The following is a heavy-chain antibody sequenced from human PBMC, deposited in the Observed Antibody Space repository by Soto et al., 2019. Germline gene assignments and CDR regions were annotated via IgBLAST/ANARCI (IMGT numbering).Heavy chain of an antibody. Sequence: QVQLVESGGGVVQPGRSLRLSCAASGFTFSSYGMHWVRQAPGKGLEWVAVIWYDGSNKYYADSVKGRFTISRDNSKNTPYLQLNSQRAGVTAVYYCASVFTGGDMVRGVTFDNWGQGTLVTVSS. CDR1: GFTFSSYG. J-gene: IGHJ4*02. D-gene: IGHD3-10*01. CDR3: ASVFTGGDMVRGVTFDN. CDR2: IWYDGSNK. V-gene: IGHV3-33*01.